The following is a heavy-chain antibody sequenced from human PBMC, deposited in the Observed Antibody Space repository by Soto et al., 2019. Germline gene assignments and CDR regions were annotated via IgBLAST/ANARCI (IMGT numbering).Heavy chain of an antibody. D-gene: IGHD3-10*01. CDR2: INPILSMS. CDR3: ATSYGSGYRAFDS. V-gene: IGHV1-69*02. CDR1: GDTFNFYT. J-gene: IGHJ4*02. Sequence: QVQLVQSGADVQRPGSSVRVSCKASGDTFNFYTINWVRQAPGQGLQWMGRINPILSMSNHAPRFQGRVTMTADKSTSTAYMELSSLRSEDTAMYYCATSYGSGYRAFDSWGQGALVTVSS.